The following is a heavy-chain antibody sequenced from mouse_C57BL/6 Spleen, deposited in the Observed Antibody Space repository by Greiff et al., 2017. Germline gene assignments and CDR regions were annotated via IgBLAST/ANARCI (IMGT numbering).Heavy chain of an antibody. J-gene: IGHJ1*03. D-gene: IGHD2-4*01. CDR2: IYPRSGNT. V-gene: IGHV1-81*01. CDR3: ARLASFYYDYDHWYCDV. Sequence: QVQLQQSGAELARPGASVKLSCKASGYTFTSYGISWVKQRTGQGLEWIGEIYPRSGNTYYNEKFKGKATLTADKSSSTAYMALRSLTSEDSAVYFCARLASFYYDYDHWYCDVWGTGTTVTVSS. CDR1: GYTFTSYG.